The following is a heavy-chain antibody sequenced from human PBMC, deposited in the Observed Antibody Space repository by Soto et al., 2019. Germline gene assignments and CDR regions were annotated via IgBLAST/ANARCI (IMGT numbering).Heavy chain of an antibody. Sequence: GASVKVSCKASGYTFTSYGISWVRQAPGQGLEWMGWISAYNGNTNYAQKLQGRVTMTTDTSTSTAYMELRSLRSDDTAMYYCAREPLRFLEWLSPYEYYYYMDVWGKGTTVTVSS. CDR3: AREPLRFLEWLSPYEYYYYMDV. J-gene: IGHJ6*03. CDR2: ISAYNGNT. CDR1: GYTFTSYG. V-gene: IGHV1-18*01. D-gene: IGHD3-3*01.